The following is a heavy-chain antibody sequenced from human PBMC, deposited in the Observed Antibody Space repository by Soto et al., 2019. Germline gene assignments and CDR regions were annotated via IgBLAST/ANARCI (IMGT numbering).Heavy chain of an antibody. CDR3: ASFNVVDTNSYFDY. Sequence: QVQLQESGPGLVKPSQSLSLTCTVSGDSISSGGHYWSWIRQHPGKGLEWIGNVYYTGTTFSNPSIKSRVDMSVDTSKNQVSLKVSSVTAADTAVYFCASFNVVDTNSYFDYWGPGTLVTVSS. CDR1: GDSISSGGHY. J-gene: IGHJ4*02. D-gene: IGHD3-22*01. CDR2: VYYTGTT. V-gene: IGHV4-31*03.